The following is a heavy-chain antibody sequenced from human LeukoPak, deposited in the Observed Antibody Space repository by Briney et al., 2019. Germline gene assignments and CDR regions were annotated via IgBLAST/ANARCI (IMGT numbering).Heavy chain of an antibody. Sequence: ASVKVSCKASGSGFTGYHIHWVRQAPGQGLEWMAWMNTNDSGIRYAQRVHGRVTVTRDTSISTAYMELSGLKSDDTAMYYCVGEAAGGFDRWGQGTPVTVSS. D-gene: IGHD6-25*01. CDR1: GSGFTGYH. CDR3: VGEAAGGFDR. J-gene: IGHJ5*02. V-gene: IGHV1-2*02. CDR2: MNTNDSGI.